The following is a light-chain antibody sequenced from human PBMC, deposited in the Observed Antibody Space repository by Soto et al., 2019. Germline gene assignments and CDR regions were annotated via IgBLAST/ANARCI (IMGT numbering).Light chain of an antibody. CDR2: EGS. Sequence: QSALTQPASVSGSPGQSITISCAGTSSDVGSYNLVSWYQQHPAKAPKLMIYEGSKRPSGVSNRFSGSKSGNTASLTISGLQAEDEADYYCSSYAGSSTYVFGTGTKVTVL. V-gene: IGLV2-23*01. CDR3: SSYAGSSTYV. CDR1: SSDVGSYNL. J-gene: IGLJ1*01.